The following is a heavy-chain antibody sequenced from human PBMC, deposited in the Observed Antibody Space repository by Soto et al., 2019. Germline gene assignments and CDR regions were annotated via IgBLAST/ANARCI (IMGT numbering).Heavy chain of an antibody. D-gene: IGHD6-19*01. J-gene: IGHJ4*02. CDR1: GWTFRGYR. CDR3: ARCEDTSGWFGF. Sequence: WGTLCLSCAAPGWTFRGYRWTWIRQPPGKGLEWIGEINNSGSTNDNPSLKSLITISRDTSKYQFSLSLSSVTAADTANYYGARCEDTSGWFGFWGQGTLVTVSS. V-gene: IGHV4-34*01. CDR2: INNSGST.